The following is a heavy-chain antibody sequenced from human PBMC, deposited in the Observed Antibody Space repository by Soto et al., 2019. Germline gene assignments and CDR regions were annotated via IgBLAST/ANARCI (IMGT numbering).Heavy chain of an antibody. V-gene: IGHV3-30-3*01. CDR1: GFIFSSYE. J-gene: IGHJ6*02. CDR3: VRRSTLSYHGMDV. CDR2: ISYDGSNK. Sequence: QEQLVESGGGVVQPGRSLRLSYAASGFIFSSYEMHWVRQTPGKGLEWVAIISYDGSNKYYADSVKGRFTFSRDNSKNMLYLQMNSLRVEDAAVYYCVRRSTLSYHGMDVWGQGTMVTVSS.